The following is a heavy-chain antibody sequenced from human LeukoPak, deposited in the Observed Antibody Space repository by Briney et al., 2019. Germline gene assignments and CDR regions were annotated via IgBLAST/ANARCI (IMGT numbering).Heavy chain of an antibody. CDR2: ISSSSSTI. V-gene: IGHV3-48*01. J-gene: IGHJ4*02. CDR3: ARDDFDY. CDR1: GFTFSSYS. Sequence: GGSLRLSCAASGFTFSSYSMNWVRQAPGKELEWVSYISSSSSTIYYADSVKGRFTISRDISKNTVYLQMNSLRVEDTAVYYCARDDFDYWGQGTLVTVSS.